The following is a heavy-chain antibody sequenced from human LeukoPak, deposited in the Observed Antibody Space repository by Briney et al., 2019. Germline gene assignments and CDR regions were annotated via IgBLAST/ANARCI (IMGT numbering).Heavy chain of an antibody. D-gene: IGHD4-17*01. V-gene: IGHV4-4*02. CDR2: IYHTGST. Sequence: SGTLSLTCAVSGDSISSGDWWSWVRQPPGKGLEWIGEIYHTGSTNYNPSLKSRVTMSVDKSKNQFSLKLNSVTAADTAVNYCATYGDYIVDAFDIWGQGTMVTVSS. J-gene: IGHJ3*02. CDR1: GDSISSGDW. CDR3: ATYGDYIVDAFDI.